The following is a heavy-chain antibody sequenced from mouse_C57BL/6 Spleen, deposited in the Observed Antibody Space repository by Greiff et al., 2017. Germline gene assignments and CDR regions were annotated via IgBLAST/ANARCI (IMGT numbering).Heavy chain of an antibody. Sequence: VQLQQPGAELVKPGASVKLSCKASGYTFTSYWMHWVKQRPGQGLEWIGMIHPNSGSTNYNEKFKSKATLTVDKSSSTAYMQLSSLTSEDSAVYYCAGGPHYYGSSWYFDVWGTGTTVTVSS. CDR3: AGGPHYYGSSWYFDV. J-gene: IGHJ1*03. D-gene: IGHD1-1*01. V-gene: IGHV1-64*01. CDR1: GYTFTSYW. CDR2: IHPNSGST.